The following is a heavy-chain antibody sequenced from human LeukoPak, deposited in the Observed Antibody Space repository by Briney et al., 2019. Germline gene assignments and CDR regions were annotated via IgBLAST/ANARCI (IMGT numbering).Heavy chain of an antibody. V-gene: IGHV3-21*01. J-gene: IGHJ4*02. Sequence: GGSLRLSCAASGFTFSSYAMSWVRQAPGKGLEWVSSISSSSSYIYYADSVKGRFTISRDNAKNSLYLQMNSLRAEDTAVYYCARDLPQQQGFDYWGQGTLVTVSS. CDR2: ISSSSSYI. CDR3: ARDLPQQQGFDY. CDR1: GFTFSSYA. D-gene: IGHD6-13*01.